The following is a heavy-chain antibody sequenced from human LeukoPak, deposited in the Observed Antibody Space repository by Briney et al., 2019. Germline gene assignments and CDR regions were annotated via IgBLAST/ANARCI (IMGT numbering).Heavy chain of an antibody. CDR3: AKVGTGNHQFGSGNFDY. J-gene: IGHJ4*02. Sequence: KAGGSLRLSCVASGFTFSRNAIDWVRQAPGKGLQWVAAISYDSVYMHYADSVQGRFTISRDNAKNSVYLQMDNLRSEDTAVYYCAKVGTGNHQFGSGNFDYWGQGILVTVSA. CDR1: GFTFSRNA. CDR2: ISYDSVYM. V-gene: IGHV3-21*06. D-gene: IGHD3-10*01.